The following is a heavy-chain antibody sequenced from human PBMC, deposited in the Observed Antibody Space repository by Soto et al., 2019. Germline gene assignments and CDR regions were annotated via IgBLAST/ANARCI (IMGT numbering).Heavy chain of an antibody. CDR1: GYSFTSYW. D-gene: IGHD3-22*01. CDR3: ARPHYDSSGYSDLAAFDI. V-gene: IGHV5-10-1*01. J-gene: IGHJ3*02. CDR2: IDPSDSYT. Sequence: RGESLKISCKGSGYSFTSYWISWVRQMPGKGLEWMGRIDPSDSYTNYSPSFQGHVTISADKSISTAYLQWSSLKASDTAMYYCARPHYDSSGYSDLAAFDIWGQGTMVTVSS.